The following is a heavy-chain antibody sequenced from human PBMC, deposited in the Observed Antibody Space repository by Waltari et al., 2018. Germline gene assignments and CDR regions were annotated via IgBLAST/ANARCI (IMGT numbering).Heavy chain of an antibody. CDR1: GYTFTSSG. CDR3: ARHGGAGYDFWSGADAFDI. Sequence: QVQLVQSGAEVKKPGASVKVSCKASGYTFTSSGISWVRQAPGPGLEWMGWISAYNGNTNYAQKLQGRVTMTTDTSTSTAYMELRSLRSDDTAVYYCARHGGAGYDFWSGADAFDIWGQGTMVTVSS. J-gene: IGHJ3*02. V-gene: IGHV1-18*01. D-gene: IGHD3-3*01. CDR2: ISAYNGNT.